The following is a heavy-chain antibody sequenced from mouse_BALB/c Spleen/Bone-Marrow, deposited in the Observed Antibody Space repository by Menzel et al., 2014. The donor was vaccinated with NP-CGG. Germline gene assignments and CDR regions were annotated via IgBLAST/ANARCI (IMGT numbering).Heavy chain of an antibody. CDR3: ARKDYFGYAAMDY. V-gene: IGHV5-17*02. Sequence: EVKLVESGGGLVQPGGSRKLSCAASGFTFSSFGMHWVRQAPEKGLEWVAYISGGSSIINYADTVKGRFTISRDNPKNTLFLQMTSLRSEDTAIYCCARKDYFGYAAMDYWGQGTTVTVSS. CDR2: ISGGSSII. D-gene: IGHD1-2*01. J-gene: IGHJ4*01. CDR1: GFTFSSFG.